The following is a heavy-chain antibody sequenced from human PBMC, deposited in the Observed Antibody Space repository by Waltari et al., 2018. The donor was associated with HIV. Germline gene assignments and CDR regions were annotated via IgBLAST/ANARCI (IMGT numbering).Heavy chain of an antibody. CDR1: GVTFSSYS. J-gene: IGHJ4*02. Sequence: EVQRVESGEGLVEPGGSLRLSCAASGVTFSSYSMNWVRQAPGKWLELVPSISSSSYIYYAVAVQGGFTISRHNAKTPLSLQRKSLRAGDTAFVYGARGKGRLVWGQGPLVTVSS. V-gene: IGHV3-21*01. CDR2: ISSSSYI. CDR3: ARGKGRLV. D-gene: IGHD5-12*01.